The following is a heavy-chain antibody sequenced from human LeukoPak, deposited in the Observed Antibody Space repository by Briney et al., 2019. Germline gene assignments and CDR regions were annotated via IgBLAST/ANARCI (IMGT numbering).Heavy chain of an antibody. D-gene: IGHD3-10*01. CDR3: ARGPASGSHFAWFDS. CDR2: INAIVNT. Sequence: SETMSLTCVVYTPSFNPYYWNWIRHPPKNGLEWIGAINAIVNTNYNPSLRSRVTISVDTSNSQFSLKLISVAAADTAVYYCARGPASGSHFAWFDSWGQGILVTVSS. CDR1: TPSFNPYY. J-gene: IGHJ5*01. V-gene: IGHV4-34*01.